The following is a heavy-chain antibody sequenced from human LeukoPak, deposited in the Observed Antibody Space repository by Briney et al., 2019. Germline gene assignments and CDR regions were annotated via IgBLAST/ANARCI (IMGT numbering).Heavy chain of an antibody. CDR1: GDSVSSNSAA. CDR3: ARLGSGSNY. J-gene: IGHJ4*02. CDR2: TYYRSKWYT. D-gene: IGHD3-10*01. V-gene: IGHV6-1*01. Sequence: PSQTLSLTCAISGDSVSSNSAAWLWIRQSPSRGLEWLGRTYYRSKWYTEYAVSVKSRITINPDTSKNQFSLQLSSVNPEDTAVYYCARLGSGSNYWGQGTLVTVSS.